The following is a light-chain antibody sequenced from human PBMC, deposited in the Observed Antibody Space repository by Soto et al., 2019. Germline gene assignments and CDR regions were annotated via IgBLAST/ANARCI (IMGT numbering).Light chain of an antibody. Sequence: QSVLTQPASVSGSPGQSITISCTGTSSDVGGYNYVSWYQQHPGKAPKLMIYEVSNRPSGVSNRFSGSKSGNTASLTISGPQAEDGADYYCSSYTSSSTYVFGTGTKLTVL. V-gene: IGLV2-14*01. CDR2: EVS. J-gene: IGLJ1*01. CDR1: SSDVGGYNY. CDR3: SSYTSSSTYV.